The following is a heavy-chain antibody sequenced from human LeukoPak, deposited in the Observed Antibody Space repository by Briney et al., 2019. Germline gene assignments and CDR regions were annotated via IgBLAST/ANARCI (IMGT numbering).Heavy chain of an antibody. CDR3: ATETNGRHYDY. Sequence: PGGSLRLSSTASGLPFSTSGFNWVRQAPGKGLEWVASIGPTGSDRYHADSIKGRFTISRDNANNFLYLQMNSLRAEDTAVYYCATETNGRHYDYWGQGTLLTISS. J-gene: IGHJ4*02. V-gene: IGHV3-21*06. CDR1: GLPFSTSG. CDR2: IGPTGSDR. D-gene: IGHD1-14*01.